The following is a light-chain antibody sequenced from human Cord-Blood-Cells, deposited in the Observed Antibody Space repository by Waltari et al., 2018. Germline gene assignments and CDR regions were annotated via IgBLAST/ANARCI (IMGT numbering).Light chain of an antibody. CDR2: DVS. Sequence: QSALTQPAPVSGSPGQSITISCTGTSSDVGGYTYVSWYQQHPGKAPKLMIYDVSKRPSGVSNRFSGSKSGNTASLTISGLQAEDEADYYCSSYTSSSTLVFGGGTKLTVL. CDR3: SSYTSSSTLV. J-gene: IGLJ3*02. V-gene: IGLV2-14*01. CDR1: SSDVGGYTY.